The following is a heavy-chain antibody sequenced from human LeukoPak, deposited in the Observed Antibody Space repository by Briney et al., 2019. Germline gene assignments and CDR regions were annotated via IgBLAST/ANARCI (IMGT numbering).Heavy chain of an antibody. V-gene: IGHV3-33*01. CDR3: ARDLSFGSLDF. CDR1: GFTLSSHG. J-gene: IGHJ4*02. D-gene: IGHD1-26*01. Sequence: GGSLRLSYAAYGFTLSSHGMHWVRQAPGKGLEWVAGMWYDGSKEDYADSVKGRFTISRDMSKNTLNLQMNSLRVEGTAMFYCARDLSFGSLDFRGQGTLVTVSS. CDR2: MWYDGSKE.